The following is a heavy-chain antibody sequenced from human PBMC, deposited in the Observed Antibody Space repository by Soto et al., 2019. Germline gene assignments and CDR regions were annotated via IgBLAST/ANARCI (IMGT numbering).Heavy chain of an antibody. CDR3: ARDQRIAAADAPYFYYAIDV. CDR1: GGSVSWGNYF. D-gene: IGHD6-13*01. J-gene: IGHJ6*02. Sequence: PSETLSLTCTVSGGSVSWGNYFWTWIRQPPGKGLEWIGNNFYSGSTNYNPSLKSRVTISVDTSKNQFSLKLRSVTAADTAVYYCARDQRIAAADAPYFYYAIDVSGQGTPVTVSS. V-gene: IGHV4-61*01. CDR2: NFYSGST.